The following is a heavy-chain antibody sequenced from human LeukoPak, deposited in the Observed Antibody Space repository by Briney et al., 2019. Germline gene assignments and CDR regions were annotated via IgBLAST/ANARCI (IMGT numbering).Heavy chain of an antibody. CDR3: ARRGGGTQEDLFDY. J-gene: IGHJ4*02. Sequence: SETLSLTCAVYGGSFSGYYWSWIRQPPGKGLEWIGEINHSGSTNYNPSLKSRVTISVDTSKNQFSLKLSSVTAADTAVYYCARRGGGTQEDLFDYWGQGILVTVSS. CDR2: INHSGST. CDR1: GGSFSGYY. V-gene: IGHV4-34*01. D-gene: IGHD3-16*01.